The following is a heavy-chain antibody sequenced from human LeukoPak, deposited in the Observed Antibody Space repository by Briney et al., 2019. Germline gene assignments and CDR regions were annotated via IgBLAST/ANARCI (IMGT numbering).Heavy chain of an antibody. CDR2: ISAYNGNT. V-gene: IGHV1-18*01. J-gene: IGHJ5*02. CDR1: GYTFTRYG. Sequence: ASVKVSCKASGYTFTRYGISWVRQAPGQGLEWMGWISAYNGNTNYAQKLQGRVTMTTDTSTSTAYMELRSLRSDDAAVYYCARGGLKIPVSSRFDPWGQGTLVTVSS. CDR3: ARGGLKIPVSSRFDP. D-gene: IGHD2-21*01.